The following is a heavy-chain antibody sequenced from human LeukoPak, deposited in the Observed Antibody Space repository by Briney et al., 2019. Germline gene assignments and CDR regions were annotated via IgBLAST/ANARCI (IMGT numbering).Heavy chain of an antibody. Sequence: ASVKVSCKASGYTFTGCYMHWVRQAPGQGLEWMGWINPNSGGTNYAQKFQGRVTMTRDTSISTAYMELSRLRSDGTAVYYCARGAMAPLPGFQHWGQGTLVTVSS. D-gene: IGHD5-18*01. V-gene: IGHV1-2*02. CDR3: ARGAMAPLPGFQH. CDR1: GYTFTGCY. CDR2: INPNSGGT. J-gene: IGHJ1*01.